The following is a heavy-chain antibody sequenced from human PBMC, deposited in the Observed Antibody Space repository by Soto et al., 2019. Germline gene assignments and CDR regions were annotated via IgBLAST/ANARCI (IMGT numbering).Heavy chain of an antibody. CDR1: GFTFSNYA. CDR3: AKRPGYCTTSSCLDY. J-gene: IGHJ4*02. Sequence: EVQLLESGGGLVQPGGSPRLSCAASGFTFSNYAMSWVRQAPGKGLEWVSVISDGGSSTYYADSVKGRFTISRDNSRNTLYLQMHSLRAEDTAIYYCAKRPGYCTTSSCLDYWGQGTLVTVSS. V-gene: IGHV3-23*01. CDR2: ISDGGSST. D-gene: IGHD2-2*01.